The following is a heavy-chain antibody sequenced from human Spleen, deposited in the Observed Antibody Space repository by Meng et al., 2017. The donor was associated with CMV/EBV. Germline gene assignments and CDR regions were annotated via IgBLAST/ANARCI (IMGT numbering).Heavy chain of an antibody. J-gene: IGHJ4*02. CDR3: ASGDFWCGYYSGT. V-gene: IGHV3-21*01. CDR2: ISSSSSNI. D-gene: IGHD3-3*01. CDR1: GFTFSSYS. Sequence: GGSLRLSCAASGFTFSSYSMNWVRQAPGKGLEWVSSISSSSSNIYYADSVKGRFTISRDNAKNSLYLQMNSLRAEDTAVYHCASGDFWCGYYSGTWGQGTLVTVSS.